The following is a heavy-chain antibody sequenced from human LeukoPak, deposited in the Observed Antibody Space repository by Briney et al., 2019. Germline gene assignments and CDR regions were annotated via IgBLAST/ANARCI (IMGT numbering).Heavy chain of an antibody. Sequence: SETLSLTCTVSGGSISSDDFYWNWIRQHPGKGLEWIGYIHYSGSTIYNPSLKSRLSISIDTSKNQFSLRLNSVTAADTAVYYCARHAYYGAKDFDYWGQGTLVTVSS. D-gene: IGHD4-23*01. J-gene: IGHJ4*02. V-gene: IGHV4-31*03. CDR1: GGSISSDDFY. CDR2: IHYSGST. CDR3: ARHAYYGAKDFDY.